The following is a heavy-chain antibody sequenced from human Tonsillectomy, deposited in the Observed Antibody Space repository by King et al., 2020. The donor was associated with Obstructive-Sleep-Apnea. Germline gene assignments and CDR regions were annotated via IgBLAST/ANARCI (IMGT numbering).Heavy chain of an antibody. CDR3: ASKPDIVVVVAADYYFDY. CDR2: IYYSGTT. V-gene: IGHV4-39*07. J-gene: IGHJ4*02. Sequence: QLQESGPGLVKPSETLSLTCTVSGDSISSSRYYWAWIRQPPGKGLEWIGSIYYSGTTYFNPSLRSRVTISVDTSKNQFSLKLRSVTAADTAVYYCASKPDIVVVVAADYYFDYWGQGTLVTVSS. CDR1: GDSISSSRYY. D-gene: IGHD2-15*01.